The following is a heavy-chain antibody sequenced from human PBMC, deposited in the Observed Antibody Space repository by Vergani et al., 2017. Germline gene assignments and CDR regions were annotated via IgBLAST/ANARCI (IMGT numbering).Heavy chain of an antibody. CDR1: GGSISSYD. D-gene: IGHD3-16*01. Sequence: QVQLQESGPGLVKPSETLSLTCTVSGGSISSYDWCWIRQPPGKGLEWIWYIYYSGSTNYNPSLKSRVTISVDTSKNQFSLKLSCVTAADTAVYYCARVVGPLGVREGSEDFDYWGQGTLVTVSS. CDR2: IYYSGST. V-gene: IGHV4-59*01. J-gene: IGHJ4*02. CDR3: ARVVGPLGVREGSEDFDY.